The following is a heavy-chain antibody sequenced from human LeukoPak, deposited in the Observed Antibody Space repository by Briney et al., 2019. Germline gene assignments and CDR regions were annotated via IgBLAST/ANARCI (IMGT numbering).Heavy chain of an antibody. CDR1: GDSISSSNW. CDR3: ARDALYGSGTYVFDH. Sequence: SETLSLTCAVSGDSISSSNWWTWVRQAPGKGLEWIGEIYHSGSTNYNPSLKSRVTLSVDQSKNQFSMKLSSVTAADTAVYYCARDALYGSGTYVFDHWGQGTLVTVSS. D-gene: IGHD3-10*01. CDR2: IYHSGST. V-gene: IGHV4-4*02. J-gene: IGHJ4*02.